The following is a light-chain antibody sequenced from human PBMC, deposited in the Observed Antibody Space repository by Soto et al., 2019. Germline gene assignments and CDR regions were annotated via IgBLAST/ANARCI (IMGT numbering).Light chain of an antibody. CDR1: QSISIW. V-gene: IGKV1-5*03. Sequence: DIQMAQSPSTLSASVGDRVTITCRASQSISIWLAWYQQKPGKAPKILIYKASSLESGVPSRFSGSGSGTEFTLTISSLQPDDFATYYCQQRSNWPPLFGPGTKVDI. CDR3: QQRSNWPPL. CDR2: KAS. J-gene: IGKJ3*01.